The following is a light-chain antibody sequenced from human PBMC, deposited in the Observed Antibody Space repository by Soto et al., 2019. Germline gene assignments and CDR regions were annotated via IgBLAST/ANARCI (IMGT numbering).Light chain of an antibody. Sequence: DLQVTQSPSYLSASVGDRVTVSCRASQTIGRYLNWYQQKPGEAPKLLIYAASTLQGGVSSRFSGSGSGTDFTLTINTRQPEDFATYFCQQSEVAPFTFGPGTKLDIK. CDR3: QQSEVAPFT. V-gene: IGKV1-39*01. J-gene: IGKJ3*01. CDR2: AAS. CDR1: QTIGRY.